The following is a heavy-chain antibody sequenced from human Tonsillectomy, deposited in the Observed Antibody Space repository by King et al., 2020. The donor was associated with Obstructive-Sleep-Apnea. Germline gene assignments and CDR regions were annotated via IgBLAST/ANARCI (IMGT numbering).Heavy chain of an antibody. CDR3: ASDMSAYDSTSPAY. D-gene: IGHD3-10*01. CDR1: GYTFTGYY. CDR2: ISPNSGAS. Sequence: QLVQSGAEVKKPGASVKVSCKASGYTFTGYYIHWVRQAPGQGLEWMGWISPNSGASKYAQKFQDRVTMTRGTSITTASMDLSRLRSDDTAIYYCASDMSAYDSTSPAYWGQGTLVTVSS. J-gene: IGHJ4*02. V-gene: IGHV1-2*02.